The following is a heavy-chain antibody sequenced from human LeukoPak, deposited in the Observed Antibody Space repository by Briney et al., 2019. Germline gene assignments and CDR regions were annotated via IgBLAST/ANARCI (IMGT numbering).Heavy chain of an antibody. Sequence: PSETLSLTCTVSGDSTSTYYWSWIRQPPGKGLEWIGYIYYSGSTNYNPSLKSRVTISVDTSKNQFSLKLSSVTAADTAVYYCARHRTAMVRGPRSAFDIWGQGTMVTVSS. CDR2: IYYSGST. V-gene: IGHV4-59*08. J-gene: IGHJ3*02. D-gene: IGHD5-18*01. CDR1: GDSTSTYY. CDR3: ARHRTAMVRGPRSAFDI.